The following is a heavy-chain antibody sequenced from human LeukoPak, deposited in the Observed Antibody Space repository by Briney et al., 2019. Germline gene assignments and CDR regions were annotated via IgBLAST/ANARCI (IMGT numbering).Heavy chain of an antibody. D-gene: IGHD2-2*01. CDR1: GFTFSDYY. Sequence: PGGSLRLSCAASGFTFSDYYMSWIRQAPGKGLEWVSYISSSGSTIYHADSVKGRFTISRDNAKNSLYLQMNSLRAEDTAVYYCARVYCSSTSCFPPDYWGQGTLVTVSS. V-gene: IGHV3-11*01. J-gene: IGHJ4*02. CDR2: ISSSGSTI. CDR3: ARVYCSSTSCFPPDY.